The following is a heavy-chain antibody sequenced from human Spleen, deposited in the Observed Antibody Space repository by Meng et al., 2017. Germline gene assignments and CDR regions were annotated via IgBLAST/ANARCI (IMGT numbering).Heavy chain of an antibody. J-gene: IGHJ4*02. CDR3: ARDLNWVVWDF. CDR2: ISSSGSTI. Sequence: QVRLGGSGGGLVKPGGSLGFSCAASGFTFSDYYMSWIRQAPGKGLEWVSYISSSGSTIYYADSVKGRFTISRDNAKNSLYLQMNSLRAEDTAVYYCARDLNWVVWDFWGQGTLVTVSS. D-gene: IGHD3/OR15-3a*01. CDR1: GFTFSDYY. V-gene: IGHV3-11*04.